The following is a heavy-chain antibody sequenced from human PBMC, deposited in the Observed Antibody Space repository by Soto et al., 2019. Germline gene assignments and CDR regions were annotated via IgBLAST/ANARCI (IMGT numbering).Heavy chain of an antibody. Sequence: QVQLVESGGGVVQPGMSLRLSCAASGFTFSSYAMHWVRQAPGKGLEWVAVIFYDSSKTHYADSVKGRFSISRDNSQKRVYLQMNSLRTDDTAVYYCVRYFSSFGFASYGPGKFYTDTFYTMDVWGQGTAIIVSS. V-gene: IGHV3-30*03. D-gene: IGHD3-10*01. CDR3: VRYFSSFGFASYGPGKFYTDTFYTMDV. CDR2: IFYDSSKT. CDR1: GFTFSSYA. J-gene: IGHJ6*02.